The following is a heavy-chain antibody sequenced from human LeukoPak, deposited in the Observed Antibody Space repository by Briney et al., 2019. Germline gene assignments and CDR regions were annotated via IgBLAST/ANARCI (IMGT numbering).Heavy chain of an antibody. Sequence: ASVKVSCKASGYTFTGYYMHWVRQAPGQGLEWMGWINPNSGGTNYAQKFQGRVTMTRDTSISTAYMELSRLRSDDTAVYYCAREGGSGWIPPAYWGQGTLVTVSS. CDR2: INPNSGGT. D-gene: IGHD6-19*01. CDR1: GYTFTGYY. J-gene: IGHJ4*02. V-gene: IGHV1-2*02. CDR3: AREGGSGWIPPAY.